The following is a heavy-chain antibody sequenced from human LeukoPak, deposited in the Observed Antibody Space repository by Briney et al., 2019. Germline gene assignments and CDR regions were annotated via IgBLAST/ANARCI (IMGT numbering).Heavy chain of an antibody. CDR2: FDPEDGET. CDR3: ATGRQYYYDSSGYYTPFDH. J-gene: IGHJ4*02. CDR1: GYTLTELS. D-gene: IGHD3-22*01. Sequence: ASVKVSCKVSGYTLTELSMHWVRQAPGKGLEWMGGFDPEDGETTYAQKFQGRVTMTEDTSTDTAYMELSSLRSEDTAVYYCATGRQYYYDSSGYYTPFDHWGQGTLVTVSS. V-gene: IGHV1-24*01.